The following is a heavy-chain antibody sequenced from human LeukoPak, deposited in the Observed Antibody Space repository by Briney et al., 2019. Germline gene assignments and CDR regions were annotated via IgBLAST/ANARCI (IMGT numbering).Heavy chain of an antibody. J-gene: IGHJ4*02. V-gene: IGHV3-30*02. D-gene: IGHD3-22*01. CDR3: ANTGDYYYSGDSMRY. Sequence: GGSLRLSCAASGFTFSSYGMHWVREAPGKGLEGVAYIRYDGVNKYYADSVKGRFTISRDNSKNTLYLQMSSLRAEETAVYYCANTGDYYYSGDSMRYWGQGTLVTVSS. CDR1: GFTFSSYG. CDR2: IRYDGVNK.